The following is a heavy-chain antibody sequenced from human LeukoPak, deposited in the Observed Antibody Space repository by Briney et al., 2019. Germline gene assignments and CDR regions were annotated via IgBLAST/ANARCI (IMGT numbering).Heavy chain of an antibody. V-gene: IGHV4-61*02. CDR3: AGPPTPPGGDV. Sequence: SQTLSLTCTVSGGSISSGSYYWSWIRQPAGKGLEWIGRIYTSGSTNYNPSLKSRVTISVDTSKNQFSLKLSSVTAADTAVYFSAGPPTPPGGDVCGQGTEGTV. CDR2: IYTSGST. J-gene: IGHJ6*02. CDR1: GGSISSGSYY. D-gene: IGHD4-23*01.